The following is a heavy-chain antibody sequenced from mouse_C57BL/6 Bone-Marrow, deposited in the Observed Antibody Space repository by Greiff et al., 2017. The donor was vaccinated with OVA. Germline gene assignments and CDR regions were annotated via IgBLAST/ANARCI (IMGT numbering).Heavy chain of an antibody. CDR2: INPGSGGT. CDR3: ARGGDAMDY. Sequence: QVQLKQSGAELVRPGTSVKVSCKASGYAFTNYLIEWVKQRPGQGLEWIGVINPGSGGTNYNEKFKGKATLTADKSSSTAYMQLSSLTSEDSAVYFCARGGDAMDYWGQGTSVTVSS. J-gene: IGHJ4*01. CDR1: GYAFTNYL. V-gene: IGHV1-54*01.